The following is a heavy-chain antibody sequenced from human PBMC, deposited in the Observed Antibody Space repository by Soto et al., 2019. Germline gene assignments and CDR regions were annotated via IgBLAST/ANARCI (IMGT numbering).Heavy chain of an antibody. V-gene: IGHV1-2*02. CDR2: INPNGGGT. CDR3: ATSSDWSPLLDH. Sequence: ASVKVSCKASQYTFTAYYLHWVRQAPGQRLEWMGWINPNGGGTIYAQKFQGRLTLTRDASITTAYMELSRLNSDDTAFYFCATSSDWSPLLDHWGQGTLVTVSS. J-gene: IGHJ4*02. D-gene: IGHD6-19*01. CDR1: QYTFTAYY.